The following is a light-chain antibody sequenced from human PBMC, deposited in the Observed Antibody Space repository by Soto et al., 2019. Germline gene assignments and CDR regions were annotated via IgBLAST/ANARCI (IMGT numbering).Light chain of an antibody. V-gene: IGKV3-15*01. CDR1: QSVRGN. Sequence: EIVMTQSPATLSVSPGERATLSCRASQSVRGNLAWYQQKPGQSPRLLIYGASSRATGIPVRFSGSGSGTEFTLTISSLQSEDFATYYCQHYNSYSEAFGQGTKVELK. J-gene: IGKJ1*01. CDR2: GAS. CDR3: QHYNSYSEA.